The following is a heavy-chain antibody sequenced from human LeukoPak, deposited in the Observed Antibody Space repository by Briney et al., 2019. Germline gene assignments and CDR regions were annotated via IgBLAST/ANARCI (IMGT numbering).Heavy chain of an antibody. CDR2: MNWNGGST. D-gene: IGHD6-6*01. J-gene: IGHJ6*03. Sequence: PGGSLRLSCAASGFTFDDYGMSWVRQAPGKGLEWVSGMNWNGGSTGYADSVKGRFTISRDNAKNSLYLQMNSLGAEDTALYYCARDSSSSYYYYYYYMDVWGKGTTVTVSS. CDR3: ARDSSSSYYYYYYYMDV. CDR1: GFTFDDYG. V-gene: IGHV3-20*04.